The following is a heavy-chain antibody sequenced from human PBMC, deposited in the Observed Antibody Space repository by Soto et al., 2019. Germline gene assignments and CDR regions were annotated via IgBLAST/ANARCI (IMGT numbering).Heavy chain of an antibody. CDR3: ARVHAVSGFWSNYYPVGLDF. J-gene: IGHJ4*02. V-gene: IGHV1-2*02. CDR2: INPNSGDT. D-gene: IGHD3-3*01. CDR1: GYTFGDYF. Sequence: QAHMVQSGAELKKPGASVKVSCMASGYTFGDYFIHWVRQAPGQGLEWMGWINPNSGDTKFAKSFQGGVTLTRDTSVGTAYMEVSNLRSDDTAVYFCARVHAVSGFWSNYYPVGLDFWGRGTPVTVSS.